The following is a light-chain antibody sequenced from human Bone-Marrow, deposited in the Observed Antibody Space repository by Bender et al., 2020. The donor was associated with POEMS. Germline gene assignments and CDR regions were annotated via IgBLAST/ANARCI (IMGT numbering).Light chain of an antibody. Sequence: QSALTQPASVSGSPGQSITISCTGTTSDVGGYNYVSWYQQYPGKAPKLIIYDVTNRPSGVSNRFSGSKSGNTASLTISGLQAEDEADYYCSSYTSSSDVVFGGGTTLTVL. CDR1: TSDVGGYNY. CDR2: DVT. J-gene: IGLJ2*01. V-gene: IGLV2-14*01. CDR3: SSYTSSSDVV.